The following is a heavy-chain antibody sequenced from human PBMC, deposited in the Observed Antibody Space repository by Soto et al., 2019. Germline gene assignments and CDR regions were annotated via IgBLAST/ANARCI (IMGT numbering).Heavy chain of an antibody. CDR1: GYTFTGYY. CDR3: ARAKITMVRGVISHYYYYGMDV. CDR2: INPNSGGT. Sequence: ASVKVSCKASGYTFTGYYMHWVRQAPGQGLEWMGWINPNSGGTNYAQKFQGRVTMTRDTSISTAYMELSRLRSDDTAVYYCARAKITMVRGVISHYYYYGMDVRGQGTTVTVSS. J-gene: IGHJ6*02. V-gene: IGHV1-2*02. D-gene: IGHD3-10*01.